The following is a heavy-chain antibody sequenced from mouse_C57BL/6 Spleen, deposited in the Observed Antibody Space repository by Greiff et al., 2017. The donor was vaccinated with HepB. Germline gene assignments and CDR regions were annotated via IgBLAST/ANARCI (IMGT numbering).Heavy chain of an antibody. CDR3: ARHADTEGVFAY. D-gene: IGHD1-1*01. CDR2: INSDGGST. Sequence: EVKLVESGGGLVQPGESLKLSCESTEYEFPSHDMSWVRKTPEKRLELVAAINSDGGSTYYPDTMERRFIISRDNTKKTLYLQMSRLRSEDTALYYCARHADTEGVFAYWGQGTLVTVSA. V-gene: IGHV5-2*01. J-gene: IGHJ3*01. CDR1: EYEFPSHD.